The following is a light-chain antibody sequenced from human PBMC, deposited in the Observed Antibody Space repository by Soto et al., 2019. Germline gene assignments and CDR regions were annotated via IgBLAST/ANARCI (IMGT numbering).Light chain of an antibody. Sequence: EIVMTQSPATLSVSPGERATLSCRASQSVSSNLAWYQQKPGQAPRLLIYGASTRATGIPARFSGSGSGTEFPLPISTLQSEDFAVYSCQQYNNWPPWTFGQGTKV. J-gene: IGKJ1*01. V-gene: IGKV3-15*01. CDR2: GAS. CDR1: QSVSSN. CDR3: QQYNNWPPWT.